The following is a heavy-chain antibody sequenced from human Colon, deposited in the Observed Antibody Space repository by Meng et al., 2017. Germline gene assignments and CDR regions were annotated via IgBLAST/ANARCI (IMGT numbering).Heavy chain of an antibody. CDR3: ARGFWVVREIIITPLDY. CDR2: INHSGST. Sequence: QVQLRQLGAGLLKPSETLSLTCAFYGGSFSGYYWNWIRQSPGKGLGWIGEINHSGSTNYNPSLKSRVTISVDTSKNQFSLKLSSVTAADTAVYYCARGFWVVREIIITPLDYWGQGSLVTVSS. CDR1: GGSFSGYY. V-gene: IGHV4-34*01. D-gene: IGHD3-10*01. J-gene: IGHJ4*02.